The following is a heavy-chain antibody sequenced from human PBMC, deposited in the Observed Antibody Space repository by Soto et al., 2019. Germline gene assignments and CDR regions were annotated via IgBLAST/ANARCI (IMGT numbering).Heavy chain of an antibody. V-gene: IGHV4-39*01. CDR1: GGSISSSSYY. J-gene: IGHJ5*02. Sequence: PSETLSLTCTVSGGSISSSSYYWGWIRQPPGKGLEWIGSIYYSGSTYYNPSLKSRVTISVDTSKNQFSLKLSSVTAADTAVYYCARHRGQLARGGWFDHWGQGTLVTVSS. CDR2: IYYSGST. CDR3: ARHRGQLARGGWFDH. D-gene: IGHD6-6*01.